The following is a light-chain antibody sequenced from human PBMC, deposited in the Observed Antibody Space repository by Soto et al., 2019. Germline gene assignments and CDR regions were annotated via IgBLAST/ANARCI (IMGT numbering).Light chain of an antibody. V-gene: IGKV3-11*01. J-gene: IGKJ3*01. CDR2: DAS. Sequence: EIVLTQSPATLSLSPGERATLSCRASQSVSSYLAWYQQKPGQAPRLLIYDASNRATGIPARFSGSGSGPDLALTISSLEPEDSAVYYCQQRSNWPPLFTFGPGTKVDIK. CDR1: QSVSSY. CDR3: QQRSNWPPLFT.